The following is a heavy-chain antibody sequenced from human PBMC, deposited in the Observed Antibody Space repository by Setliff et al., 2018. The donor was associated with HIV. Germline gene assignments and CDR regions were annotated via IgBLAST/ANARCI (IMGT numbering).Heavy chain of an antibody. CDR2: IKTDGGTT. Sequence: GGSLRLSCVGSGFTFKTYSMNWVRQAPGKGLEWLSYIKTDGGTTYDADSVEGRFTISRDNAKNSLYLQMDNLTVDDTAVYFCARGRRSDAACFFDYWGQGTLVTVSS. V-gene: IGHV3-48*01. CDR1: GFTFKTYS. CDR3: ARGRRSDAACFFDY. J-gene: IGHJ4*02. D-gene: IGHD3-16*01.